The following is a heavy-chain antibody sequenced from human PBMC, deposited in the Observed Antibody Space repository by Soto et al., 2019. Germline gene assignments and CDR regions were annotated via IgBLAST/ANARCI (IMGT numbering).Heavy chain of an antibody. Sequence: ASVKVSCKSSGYTFTTYDINWVRQAPGQGLEWIGWMNPYSGKTGYAQKFRDRVTMTRNASISTAHMELSGLISEDSALYFCARASGYTNGHDPYYFDPWGQGTLVTVSS. CDR1: GYTFTTYD. V-gene: IGHV1-8*01. J-gene: IGHJ5*02. CDR3: ARASGYTNGHDPYYFDP. D-gene: IGHD5-12*01. CDR2: MNPYSGKT.